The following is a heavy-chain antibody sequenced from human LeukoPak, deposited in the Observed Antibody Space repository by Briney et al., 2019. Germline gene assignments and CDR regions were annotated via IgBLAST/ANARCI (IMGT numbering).Heavy chain of an antibody. V-gene: IGHV3-21*01. Sequence: IPGGSLRLSCAASGFTFGSSAMSWVRQAPGKGPEWVSTFSRSGPDTYYADSVKGRFTISRDNAKNSLYLQMNSLRAEDTAVYYCARDGDTASGFDYWGQGTLVTVSS. CDR2: FSRSGPDT. CDR3: ARDGDTASGFDY. D-gene: IGHD5-18*01. J-gene: IGHJ4*02. CDR1: GFTFGSSA.